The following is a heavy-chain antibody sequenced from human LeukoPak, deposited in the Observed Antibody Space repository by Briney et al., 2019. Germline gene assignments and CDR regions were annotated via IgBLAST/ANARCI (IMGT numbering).Heavy chain of an antibody. J-gene: IGHJ5*02. D-gene: IGHD3-22*01. CDR1: GGSISSYY. V-gene: IGHV4-59*01. Sequence: PSETLSLTCTVSGGSISSYYWSWIRQPPGKGLEWIGYTYYSGSTNYNPSLKSRVTISVDTSKNQFSLKLSSVTAADTAVYYRARVDYYDSSGYYFNNWFDPWGQGTLVTVSS. CDR2: TYYSGST. CDR3: ARVDYYDSSGYYFNNWFDP.